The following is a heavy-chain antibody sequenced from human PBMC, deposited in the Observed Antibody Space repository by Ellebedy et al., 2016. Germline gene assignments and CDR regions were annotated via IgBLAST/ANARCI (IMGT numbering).Heavy chain of an antibody. J-gene: IGHJ5*02. Sequence: GESLKISCAASGFDFNSYAMQWVRQAPGKGLDWVTLISYDGGDKYYADSVKGRFTISRDNSKNTLYLQMNSLRVEDTAVYYCARLGYGGQQWLVPINPWGPGTLVIVSS. V-gene: IGHV3-30*01. CDR2: ISYDGGDK. D-gene: IGHD6-19*01. CDR1: GFDFNSYA. CDR3: ARLGYGGQQWLVPINP.